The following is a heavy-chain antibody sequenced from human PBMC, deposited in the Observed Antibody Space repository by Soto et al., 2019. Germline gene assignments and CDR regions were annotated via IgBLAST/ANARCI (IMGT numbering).Heavy chain of an antibody. J-gene: IGHJ2*01. Sequence: QVQLVESGGGVVQPGRSLRLSCAASGFTFSSYGMHWVRQAPGKGLEWVAVISYDGSNKYYADSVKGRFTISRDNSKNTLYLQMNSLRAEDTAVYYCAKDRVMGATTTWYFDLWGRGTLVTVSS. CDR1: GFTFSSYG. V-gene: IGHV3-30*18. CDR2: ISYDGSNK. D-gene: IGHD1-26*01. CDR3: AKDRVMGATTTWYFDL.